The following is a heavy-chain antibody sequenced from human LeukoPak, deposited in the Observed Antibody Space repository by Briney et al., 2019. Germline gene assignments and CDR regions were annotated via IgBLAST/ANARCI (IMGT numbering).Heavy chain of an antibody. V-gene: IGHV3-21*01. J-gene: IGHJ6*03. Sequence: GGSLRLSRAASGFTFSSYSMNWVRQAPGKGLEWVSSISSSRSYIYYADSVKGRFTISRDNAKNSLYLQMNSLRAEDTAVYYCARASVTSYYYYYYMDVWGKGTTVTVSS. CDR1: GFTFSSYS. D-gene: IGHD4-17*01. CDR3: ARASVTSYYYYYYMDV. CDR2: ISSSRSYI.